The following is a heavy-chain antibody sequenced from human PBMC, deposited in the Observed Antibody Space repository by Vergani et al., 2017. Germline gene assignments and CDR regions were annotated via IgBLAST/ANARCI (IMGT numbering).Heavy chain of an antibody. Sequence: QVQLQESGPGLVKPSETLSLTCTVSGYSISSGYYWGWIRQPPRKGLEWIGSIYHSGSTYYNPSLKSRVTIPVDTSKNQFSLKLSSVTAADTAVYYCARDPTVTKYYYYGMDVWGQGTTVTVSS. J-gene: IGHJ6*02. CDR2: IYHSGST. D-gene: IGHD4-17*01. CDR3: ARDPTVTKYYYYGMDV. CDR1: GYSISSGYY. V-gene: IGHV4-38-2*02.